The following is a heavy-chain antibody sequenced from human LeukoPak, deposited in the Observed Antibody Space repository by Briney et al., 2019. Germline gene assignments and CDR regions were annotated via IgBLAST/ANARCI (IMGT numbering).Heavy chain of an antibody. CDR1: GFTVSSNY. CDR3: ARGGSEGYYDFWSGPNWFDP. CDR2: TYSGGST. J-gene: IGHJ5*02. Sequence: GGSLRLSCAASGFTVSSNYMSWVRQAPGKGLEWVSVTYSGGSTYYADSVKGRFTISRHNSKNTLYLQMNSLRAEDTAVYYCARGGSEGYYDFWSGPNWFDPWGQGTLVTVSS. D-gene: IGHD3-3*01. V-gene: IGHV3-53*04.